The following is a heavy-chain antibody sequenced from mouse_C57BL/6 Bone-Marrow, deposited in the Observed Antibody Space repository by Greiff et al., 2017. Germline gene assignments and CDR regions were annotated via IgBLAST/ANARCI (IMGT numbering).Heavy chain of an antibody. CDR1: GFTFSDYG. CDR3: ARGGTGYFDY. CDR2: ISNLAYSI. Sequence: EVQLVESGGGLVQPGGSLKLSCAASGFTFSDYGMEWVRQAPRKGPEWVAFISNLAYSIYYADTVTGRVTNARENAKNTLYLEMSGLRSEDTAIYYCARGGTGYFDYWGQGTTLTVSS. D-gene: IGHD3-3*01. V-gene: IGHV5-15*01. J-gene: IGHJ2*01.